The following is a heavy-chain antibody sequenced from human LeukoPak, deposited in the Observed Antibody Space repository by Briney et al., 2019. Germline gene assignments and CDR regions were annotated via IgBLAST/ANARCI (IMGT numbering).Heavy chain of an antibody. Sequence: GGSLRLSCAVSGMTFERHGMHWVRQPPGKGLEWLALIKYDGSRTDYEDSVKGRFTVSRDNSKNTLYLEMSSLRAEDTAVYYCVKDTIFTVDSFDYWGQGTLVTVSS. CDR1: GMTFERHG. V-gene: IGHV3-30*02. J-gene: IGHJ4*02. CDR2: IKYDGSRT. D-gene: IGHD3-3*01. CDR3: VKDTIFTVDSFDY.